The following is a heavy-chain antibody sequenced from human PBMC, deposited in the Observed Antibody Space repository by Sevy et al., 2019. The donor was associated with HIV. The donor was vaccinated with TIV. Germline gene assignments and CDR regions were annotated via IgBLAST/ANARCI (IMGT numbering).Heavy chain of an antibody. J-gene: IGHJ3*02. CDR1: GDSFSSGGHY. Sequence: SETLSLTCTISGDSFSSGGHYWSWIRQHPGKGLEWLGYISNSGTTYYNPSLRCRVTIAVDTSKNQFSLKMTSVTAADTAIYSCARDQTTKWRDALGIWGQGTMVTVSS. D-gene: IGHD1-1*01. CDR3: ARDQTTKWRDALGI. CDR2: ISNSGTT. V-gene: IGHV4-31*02.